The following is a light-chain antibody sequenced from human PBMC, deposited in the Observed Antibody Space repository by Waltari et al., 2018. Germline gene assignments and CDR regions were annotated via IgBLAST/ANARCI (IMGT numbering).Light chain of an antibody. Sequence: DIQMTQSPSSMSASVADIVSITCQASQDINNYLSWYKQKPGKAPKLLIYDASNLETGVPSRFSGSGSGTDFTCTINSLHPEDIATYYCQQYKSLPRTFGQGTKVQVK. CDR2: DAS. CDR1: QDINNY. V-gene: IGKV1-33*01. CDR3: QQYKSLPRT. J-gene: IGKJ1*01.